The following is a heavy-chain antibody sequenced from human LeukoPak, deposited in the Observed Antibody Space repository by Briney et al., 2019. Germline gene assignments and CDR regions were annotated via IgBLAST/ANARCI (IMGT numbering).Heavy chain of an antibody. CDR1: GFTFSSYG. J-gene: IGHJ4*02. CDR2: IRYDGSNK. V-gene: IGHV3-30*02. D-gene: IGHD1-20*01. Sequence: PGGSLRLSCAASGFTFSSYGMHWVRQAPGKGLEWVAFIRYDGSNKYYADSVKGRFTISRDNSKNTLYLQMNSLRAEDTAVYYRAKDKGPNNWNDVWYFDYWGQGTLVTVSS. CDR3: AKDKGPNNWNDVWYFDY.